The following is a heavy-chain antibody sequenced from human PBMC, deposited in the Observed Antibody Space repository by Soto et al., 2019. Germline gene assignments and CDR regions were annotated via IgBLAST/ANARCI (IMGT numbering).Heavy chain of an antibody. J-gene: IGHJ5*02. D-gene: IGHD6-19*01. V-gene: IGHV3-23*01. CDR1: GFTFSSYS. CDR3: AKDGVLPGIAVAGTEWFDP. CDR2: ISGSGGST. Sequence: GGSLRLSCAASGFTFSSYSMNWVRQAPGKGLEWVSAISGSGGSTYYADSVKGRFTISRDNSKNTLYLQMNSLRAEDTAVYYCAKDGVLPGIAVAGTEWFDPWGQGTLVTVSS.